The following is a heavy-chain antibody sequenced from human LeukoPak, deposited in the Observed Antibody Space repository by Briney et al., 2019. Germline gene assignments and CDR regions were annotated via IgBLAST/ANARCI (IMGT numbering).Heavy chain of an antibody. CDR1: GFTFDDYG. J-gene: IGHJ6*03. CDR3: ATSSGSYYKPLNYYYYYMDV. CDR2: INWNGCST. D-gene: IGHD3-10*01. Sequence: PGGSLRLSCAASGFTFDDYGMSWVRQAPGKGLEWVSGINWNGCSTGYADSVKGRFTISRDNAKNSLYLQMNSLRAEDTALYYCATSSGSYYKPLNYYYYYMDVWGKGTTVTVSS. V-gene: IGHV3-20*04.